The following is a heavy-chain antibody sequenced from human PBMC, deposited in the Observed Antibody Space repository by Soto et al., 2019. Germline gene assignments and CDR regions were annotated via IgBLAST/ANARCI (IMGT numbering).Heavy chain of an antibody. CDR2: IYHSGTT. V-gene: IGHV4-4*02. CDR3: VFPATADFDY. Sequence: SETLSLTCVVSGGSISSSNWWSWVRQPPGKGLEWIGEIYHSGTTNYSPSLKSRVIISADMSKNHFSLTLPSVTAADTAVYYCVFPATADFDYWGQGTPVTVS. D-gene: IGHD6-13*01. J-gene: IGHJ4*02. CDR1: GGSISSSNW.